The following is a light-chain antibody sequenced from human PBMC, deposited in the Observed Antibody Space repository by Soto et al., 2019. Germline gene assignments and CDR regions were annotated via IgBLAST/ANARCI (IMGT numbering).Light chain of an antibody. CDR3: QHLGGSPLWA. CDR1: QSVGSGH. CDR2: AAS. J-gene: IGKJ1*01. V-gene: IGKV3-20*01. Sequence: EIVLTQSPGTLSLSPGERATLSCRASQSVGSGHLAWYQQKPGQTPRLLIYAASTRATGIPDRFSGSGSGTDFTLTISRLEPEDFAVYYCQHLGGSPLWAFGQGTEVEIK.